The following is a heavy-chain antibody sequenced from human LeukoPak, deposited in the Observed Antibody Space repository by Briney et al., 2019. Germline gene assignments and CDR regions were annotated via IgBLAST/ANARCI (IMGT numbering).Heavy chain of an antibody. V-gene: IGHV1-2*02. Sequence: ASVKVSCKASGYTFTGYYMHWVRQAPGQGLEWMGWINPNSGGTNYAQKFQGRVTMTRDTSISTAYMELSRLRSDDTAVYYCAGYDYVWGSYRSRFDYWGQGTLVTVSS. D-gene: IGHD3-16*02. CDR1: GYTFTGYY. CDR2: INPNSGGT. J-gene: IGHJ4*02. CDR3: AGYDYVWGSYRSRFDY.